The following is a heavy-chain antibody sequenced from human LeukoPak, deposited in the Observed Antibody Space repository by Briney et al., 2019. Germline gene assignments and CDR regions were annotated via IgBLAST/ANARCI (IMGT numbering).Heavy chain of an antibody. J-gene: IGHJ3*02. CDR3: ARGGSSGWPTRAVYAFDI. Sequence: GASVKVSCKASGYTFTGYYMHWVRQAPGQGLEWMGWINPNSGGTNYAQKFQGRVTMTRDTSISTAYMELSRLRSDDTAVYYCARGGSSGWPTRAVYAFDIWGQGQWSPSLQ. CDR2: INPNSGGT. CDR1: GYTFTGYY. V-gene: IGHV1-2*02. D-gene: IGHD6-19*01.